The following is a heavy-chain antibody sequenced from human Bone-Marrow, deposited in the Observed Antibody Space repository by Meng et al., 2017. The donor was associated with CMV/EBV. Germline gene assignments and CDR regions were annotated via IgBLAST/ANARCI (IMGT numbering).Heavy chain of an antibody. CDR1: GFIFRNYA. J-gene: IGHJ4*02. CDR2: IWHDGNTK. V-gene: IGHV3-33*01. Sequence: SGFIFRNYAYHWVRQAPGKGLEWVAVIWHDGNTKYYPDSVKGRFSISRDNSKNTLYLQMNSLRVEDMAVYYCARDGWYSGSYSIDYWGQGTLVTVSS. CDR3: ARDGWYSGSYSIDY. D-gene: IGHD1-26*01.